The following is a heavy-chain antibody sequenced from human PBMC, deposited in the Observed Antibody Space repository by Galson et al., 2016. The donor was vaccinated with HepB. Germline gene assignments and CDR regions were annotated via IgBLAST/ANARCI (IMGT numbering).Heavy chain of an antibody. V-gene: IGHV3-30*04. J-gene: IGHJ3*02. Sequence: SLRLSCAASGFTFNNFPMHWVRQAPGKGLEWVSIISYDGASEYYSDSVKGRFTVSRDKSQSTLYLQMSSLRPEDTAVYYCARMNNHDAFDIWGQGTVVTVSS. CDR2: ISYDGASE. D-gene: IGHD1-1*01. CDR1: GFTFNNFP. CDR3: ARMNNHDAFDI.